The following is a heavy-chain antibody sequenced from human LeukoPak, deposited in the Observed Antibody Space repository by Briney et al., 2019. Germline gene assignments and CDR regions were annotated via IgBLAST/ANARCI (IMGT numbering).Heavy chain of an antibody. CDR2: IYYSGST. V-gene: IGHV4-39*01. CDR3: ASINKDIVVVPAALADY. J-gene: IGHJ4*02. D-gene: IGHD2-2*01. Sequence: SETLSLTCTVSGGSISSSSYYWGWLRQPPGKGLEWIGSIYYSGSTYYSPSLKSRVTISVDTSKNQFSLKLSSVTAADTAVYYCASINKDIVVVPAALADYWGQGTLVTVSS. CDR1: GGSISSSSYY.